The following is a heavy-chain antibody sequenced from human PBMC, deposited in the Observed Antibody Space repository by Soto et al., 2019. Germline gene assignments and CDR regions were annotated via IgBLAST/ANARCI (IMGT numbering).Heavy chain of an antibody. CDR1: GGTFSSYA. J-gene: IGHJ6*02. V-gene: IGHV1-69*13. Sequence: ASVKVSCKASGGTFSSYAISWVRQAPGQGLEWMGGIIPIFGTANYAQKFQGRVTITADESTSTAYMELSSLRSEDTAVYYCARDIVVVPAAMLGYYYYGMDVWGQGPTVTVSS. D-gene: IGHD2-2*01. CDR2: IIPIFGTA. CDR3: ARDIVVVPAAMLGYYYYGMDV.